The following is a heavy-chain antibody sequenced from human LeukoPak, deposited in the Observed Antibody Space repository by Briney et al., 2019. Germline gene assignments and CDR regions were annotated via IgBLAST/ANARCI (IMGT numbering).Heavy chain of an antibody. Sequence: ASVKVSCKASGHTFTSYDINWVRQATGQGLEWMGWMNPNSGNTGYAQKFQGRVTMTRNTSISTAYMELSSLRSEDTAVYYCARGGQQLESSHFDYWGQGTLVTVSS. CDR3: ARGGQQLESSHFDY. V-gene: IGHV1-8*01. J-gene: IGHJ4*02. D-gene: IGHD6-13*01. CDR1: GHTFTSYD. CDR2: MNPNSGNT.